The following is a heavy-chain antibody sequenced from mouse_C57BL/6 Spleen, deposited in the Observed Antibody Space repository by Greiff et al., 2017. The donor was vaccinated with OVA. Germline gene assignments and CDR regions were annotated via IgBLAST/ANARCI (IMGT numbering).Heavy chain of an antibody. CDR2: IDPSDSYT. CDR1: GYTFTSYW. D-gene: IGHD1-1*01. V-gene: IGHV1-69*01. J-gene: IGHJ2*01. CDR3: ARSGVLRREDYFDY. Sequence: VKLQQPGAELVMPGASVKLSCKASGYTFTSYWMHWVKQRPGQGLEWIGEIDPSDSYTNYNQKFKGKSTLTVDKSSSTAYMQLSSLTSEDSAVYYCARSGVLRREDYFDYWGQGTTLTVSS.